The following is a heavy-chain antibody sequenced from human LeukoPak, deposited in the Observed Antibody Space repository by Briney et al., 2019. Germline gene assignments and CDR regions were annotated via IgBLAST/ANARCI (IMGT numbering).Heavy chain of an antibody. CDR3: ARRISSSSGNY. CDR1: GFTFSSYS. Sequence: GGSLRLSCAASGFTFSSYSMNWVRQAPGTGLEWVSYISSSSSTIYYADSVKGRFTISRDNAKNSLYLQMYSLRAEDTAVYYCARRISSSSGNYWGQGTLVTVSS. V-gene: IGHV3-48*04. D-gene: IGHD3-3*02. CDR2: ISSSSSTI. J-gene: IGHJ4*02.